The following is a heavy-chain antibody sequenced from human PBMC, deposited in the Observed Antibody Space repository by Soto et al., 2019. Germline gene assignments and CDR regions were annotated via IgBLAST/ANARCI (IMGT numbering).Heavy chain of an antibody. J-gene: IGHJ4*02. CDR1: GYTFTSYA. V-gene: IGHV1-3*01. D-gene: IGHD3-10*01. Sequence: QVQLVQSGAEVKKPGASVKVSCKASGYTFTSYAMHWVRQAPGQRLEWMGWINAGNGNTKYSQKFQGRVTITRDTSANTAYMELSSLRSAETAVYYCAGPDPSGSQTRTREYWGPGTLVTVSS. CDR2: INAGNGNT. CDR3: AGPDPSGSQTRTREY.